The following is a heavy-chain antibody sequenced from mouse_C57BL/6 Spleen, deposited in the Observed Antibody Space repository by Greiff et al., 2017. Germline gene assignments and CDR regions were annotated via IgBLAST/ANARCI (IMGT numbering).Heavy chain of an antibody. J-gene: IGHJ2*01. CDR3: ARARITTVVDFDY. CDR1: GYTFTDYY. V-gene: IGHV1-26*01. CDR2: INPNNGGT. D-gene: IGHD1-1*01. Sequence: VQLQQSGPELVKPGASVKISCKASGYTFTDYYMNWVKQSHGKSLEWIGDINPNNGGTSYNQKFKGKATLTVDKSSSTAYMELRSLTSEDSAVYYCARARITTVVDFDYWGQGTTLTVSS.